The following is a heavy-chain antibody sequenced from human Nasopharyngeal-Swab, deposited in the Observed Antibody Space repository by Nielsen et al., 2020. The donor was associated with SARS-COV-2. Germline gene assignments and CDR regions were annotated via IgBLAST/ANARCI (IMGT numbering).Heavy chain of an antibody. Sequence: SETLSLTCAVYGGSVSNYYWGWIRQPPGKGLEWIGSIYYSGSTYYNPSLKSRVTISVDTSKNQFSLKLSSVTAADTAVYYCARHYSWFMNYYYYGMDVWGQGTTVTVSS. V-gene: IGHV4-39*01. J-gene: IGHJ6*02. D-gene: IGHD2-8*02. CDR2: IYYSGST. CDR1: GGSVSNYY. CDR3: ARHYSWFMNYYYYGMDV.